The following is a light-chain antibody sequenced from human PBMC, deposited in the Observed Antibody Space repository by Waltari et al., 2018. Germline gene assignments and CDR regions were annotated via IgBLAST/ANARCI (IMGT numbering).Light chain of an antibody. Sequence: ETVMTQSPATLSLSPGERATLSCRASQSVSSNLAWYQQQPGQAPRHLIYGASIMATGIPARFSGSGSGTEFTLTISSLQSEDFAVYYCQQYNNWPPYTFGQGTKLEI. CDR2: GAS. CDR1: QSVSSN. V-gene: IGKV3-15*01. CDR3: QQYNNWPPYT. J-gene: IGKJ2*01.